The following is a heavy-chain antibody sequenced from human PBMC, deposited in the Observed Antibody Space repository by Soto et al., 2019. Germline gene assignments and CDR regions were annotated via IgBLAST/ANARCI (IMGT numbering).Heavy chain of an antibody. D-gene: IGHD5-18*01. CDR3: ARGIQYRYGMDV. CDR1: GFTFSSYW. Sequence: EVQLVESGGGLVQPGGSLRLSCASAGFTFSSYWMHWVRQAPGKGLAWVSRINGDGSSTFYADSVKGRFTISRDNAKNTVYLQMNSLRVEDTAVYYCARGIQYRYGMDVWGQGTTVTVSS. CDR2: INGDGSST. J-gene: IGHJ6*02. V-gene: IGHV3-74*01.